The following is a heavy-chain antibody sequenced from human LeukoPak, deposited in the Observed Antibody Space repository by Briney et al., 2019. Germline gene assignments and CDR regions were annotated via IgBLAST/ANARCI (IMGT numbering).Heavy chain of an antibody. CDR1: GFTFDDYG. CDR3: ASAGVRCSGGSCYFSY. D-gene: IGHD2-15*01. J-gene: IGHJ4*02. CDR2: INWNGGST. Sequence: GGSLRLSCAASGFTFDDYGMSWVRQAPGKGLEWVSGINWNGGSTGYADSVKGRFTISRDNAKNSLYLQMNSLRAEDTALYHCASAGVRCSGGSCYFSYWGQGTLVTVSS. V-gene: IGHV3-20*01.